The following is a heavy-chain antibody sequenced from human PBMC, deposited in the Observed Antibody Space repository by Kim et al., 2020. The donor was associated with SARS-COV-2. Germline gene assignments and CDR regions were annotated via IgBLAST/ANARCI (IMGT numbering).Heavy chain of an antibody. V-gene: IGHV4-61*02. D-gene: IGHD5-18*01. CDR3: ARGRTAFTPETYYFDY. Sequence: SETLSLTCTVSGGSISSGSYYWSWIRQPAGKGLEWIGRIYTSGSTNYNPSLKSRVTISVDTSKNQFSLKLSSVTAADTAVYYCARGRTAFTPETYYFDYWGQGTLVTVSS. CDR2: IYTSGST. CDR1: GGSISSGSYY. J-gene: IGHJ4*02.